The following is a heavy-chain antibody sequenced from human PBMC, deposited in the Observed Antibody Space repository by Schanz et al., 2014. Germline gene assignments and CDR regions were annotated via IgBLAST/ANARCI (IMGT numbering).Heavy chain of an antibody. Sequence: VQLVESGGGLVQPGGSLRLSCAASGFIFNDYYMNWIRQAPGKGLDWLSYISRDGTTSYYADSVKGRFTISRDNAKNSLYLEMTSLRGEDTAVYYCARENLNWEAFDIWGQGTVVTVSS. CDR1: GFIFNDYY. D-gene: IGHD7-27*01. J-gene: IGHJ3*02. CDR3: ARENLNWEAFDI. CDR2: ISRDGTTS. V-gene: IGHV3-11*01.